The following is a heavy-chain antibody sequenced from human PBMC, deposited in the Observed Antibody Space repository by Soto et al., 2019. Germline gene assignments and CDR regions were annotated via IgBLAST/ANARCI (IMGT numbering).Heavy chain of an antibody. J-gene: IGHJ4*02. CDR3: ANSVGRIAAAGFDY. V-gene: IGHV3-21*01. D-gene: IGHD6-13*01. CDR2: ISSSSSYI. CDR1: GFTFSSYS. Sequence: EVQLVESGGGLVKPGGSLRLSCAASGFTFSSYSMNWVRQAPGKGLEWVSSISSSSSYIYYADSVKGRFTISRDNAKNSLYLQMNSLRAEDTAVYYCANSVGRIAAAGFDYWGQRTLVTVSS.